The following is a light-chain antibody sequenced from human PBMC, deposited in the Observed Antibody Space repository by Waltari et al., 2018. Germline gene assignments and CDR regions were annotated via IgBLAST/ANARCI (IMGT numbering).Light chain of an antibody. CDR3: AAWDDSLNGLYV. Sequence: QSVLTHPPSASGTPGQRVNIPCSGSSSILGSNQVTRYQQLPGTAPKLLIYSNNQRPSGVPDRFSGSKSGTSASLAISGLQSEDEADYYCAAWDDSLNGLYVFGAGTKVTVL. V-gene: IGLV1-44*01. J-gene: IGLJ1*01. CDR2: SNN. CDR1: SSILGSNQ.